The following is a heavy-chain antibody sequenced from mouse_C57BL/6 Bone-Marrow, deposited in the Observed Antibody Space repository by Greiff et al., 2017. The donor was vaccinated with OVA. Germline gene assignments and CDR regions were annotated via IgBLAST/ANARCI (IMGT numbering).Heavy chain of an antibody. CDR1: GFSLTSYA. V-gene: IGHV2-9-1*01. D-gene: IGHD1-1*01. J-gene: IGHJ4*01. CDR3: ARNPSSTVVAPYYAMDY. CDR2: IWTGGGT. Sequence: VKLVESGPGLVAPSQSLSITCTVSGFSLTSYAISWVRQPPGKGLEWLGVIWTGGGTNYNSALKSRLSISKDNSKSQVFLKMNSLQTDDTARYYCARNPSSTVVAPYYAMDYWGQGTSVTVSS.